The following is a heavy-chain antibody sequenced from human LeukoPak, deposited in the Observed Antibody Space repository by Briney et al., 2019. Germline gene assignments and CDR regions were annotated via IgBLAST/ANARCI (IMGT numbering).Heavy chain of an antibody. CDR1: GYSITSGYN. D-gene: IGHD2-2*02. CDR3: VRYCSSTTCYTRAVDY. V-gene: IGHV4-38-2*02. Sequence: PSETLSLTCTVSGYSITSGYNWAWIRQPPGEVLEWIRSIYHSGSAYYNPSLKSRVTISVDTSKNQFSLKLSSVTAADTAVYYCVRYCSSTTCYTRAVDYWGQGTLVTVSS. J-gene: IGHJ4*02. CDR2: IYHSGSA.